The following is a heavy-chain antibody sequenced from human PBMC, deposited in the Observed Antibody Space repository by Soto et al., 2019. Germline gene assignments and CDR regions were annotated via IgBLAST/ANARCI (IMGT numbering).Heavy chain of an antibody. CDR3: ARAGNGITIFGVVIMYFDY. Sequence: PSETLSLTCTVSGGSISSGGYYWSWIRQHPGKGLEWIGYIYYSGGTYYNPSLKSRVTISVDASKNQFSLKLSSVTAADTAVYYCARAGNGITIFGVVIMYFDYWGQGTLVTVSS. CDR1: GGSISSGGYY. D-gene: IGHD3-3*01. CDR2: IYYSGGT. J-gene: IGHJ4*02. V-gene: IGHV4-31*03.